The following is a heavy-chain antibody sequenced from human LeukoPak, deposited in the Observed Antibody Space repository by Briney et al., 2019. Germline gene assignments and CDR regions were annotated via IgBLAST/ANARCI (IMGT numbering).Heavy chain of an antibody. CDR3: ARVGGSYSIDY. CDR1: SFSFNSYW. Sequence: GGSLRLSCAASSFSFNSYWLLWVRRAPGKGLVWVSRINTDGTDTTYADSVKGRFTISRDNAKNTVFLQMSSLRAEDTAVYYCARVGGSYSIDYWGQGTLVTVSS. CDR2: INTDGTDT. D-gene: IGHD1-26*01. V-gene: IGHV3-74*01. J-gene: IGHJ4*02.